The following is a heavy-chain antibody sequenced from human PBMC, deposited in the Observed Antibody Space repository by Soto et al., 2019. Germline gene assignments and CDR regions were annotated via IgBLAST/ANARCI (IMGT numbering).Heavy chain of an antibody. CDR1: GGSVNSGNYY. CDR2: MSHSGGT. J-gene: IGHJ3*02. V-gene: IGHV4-34*01. CDR3: ARVERGTATTGVDAFDI. Sequence: QVQLQQWGAGLLKPSETLSLTCAVFGGSVNSGNYYWSWIRQPPGKGLEWIGEMSHSGGTHFNPSRKSRVTISVDTSKNQFSLKMSAVTAADTALYYCARVERGTATTGVDAFDIWGPGTMVTVSS. D-gene: IGHD1-1*01.